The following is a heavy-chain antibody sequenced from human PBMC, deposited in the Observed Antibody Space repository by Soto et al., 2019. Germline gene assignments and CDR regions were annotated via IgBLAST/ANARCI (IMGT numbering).Heavy chain of an antibody. J-gene: IGHJ3*02. CDR3: ARWDSSCWNRVAFDI. D-gene: IGHD6-19*01. V-gene: IGHV1-18*01. Sequence: ASVKVSCKASGYTFTSYGISWVRQAPGQGLEWMGWISAYNGNTNYAQKLQGRVTMTTDTSTSTAYMELRSLRSDDTAVYYCARWDSSCWNRVAFDIWGQGTMVTVSS. CDR2: ISAYNGNT. CDR1: GYTFTSYG.